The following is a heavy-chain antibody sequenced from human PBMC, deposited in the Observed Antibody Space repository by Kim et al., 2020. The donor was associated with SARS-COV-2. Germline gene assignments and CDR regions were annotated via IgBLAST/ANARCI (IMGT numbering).Heavy chain of an antibody. D-gene: IGHD3-9*01. CDR2: ITSNGGST. CDR3: AKEKNDIFIGYAVGMDV. V-gene: IGHV3-64D*06. CDR1: GFTFSTYL. J-gene: IGHJ6*01. Sequence: GGSLRLSCSASGFTFSTYLMHWVRQAPGKGLEYVAAITSNGGSTSYAASVKGRFTISRDNSKNTLYLQMRSLRSDDTAVYYCAKEKNDIFIGYAVGMDV.